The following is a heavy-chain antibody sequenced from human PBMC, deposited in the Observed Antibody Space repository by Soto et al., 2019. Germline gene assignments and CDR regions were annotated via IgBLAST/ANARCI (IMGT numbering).Heavy chain of an antibody. D-gene: IGHD3-22*01. CDR2: VYYSGST. CDR3: ARGTYYYDSSGYYFDY. CDR1: GGSISSGGYY. J-gene: IGHJ4*02. V-gene: IGHV4-31*03. Sequence: TLSLTCTVSGGSISSGGYYWSWIRQHPGKGLEWIGYVYYSGSTYYNPSLKSRVTISVDTSKNQFSLKLSSVTAADTAVYYCARGTYYYDSSGYYFDYWGQGTLVTVS.